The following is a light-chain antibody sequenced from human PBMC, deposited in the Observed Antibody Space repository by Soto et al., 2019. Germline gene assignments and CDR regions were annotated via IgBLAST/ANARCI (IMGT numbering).Light chain of an antibody. CDR3: EQFFTTPWT. CDR1: QPVLYNSNNKNY. Sequence: DIVMTQSPDSLAVSLGERATIDCKSSQPVLYNSNNKNYLAWYQQKPGQPPKLLIYWASTRESGVPDRFSGSGSATGFTLTIRSLQAEDVAVYYCEQFFTTPWTFGRGTKVEIK. V-gene: IGKV4-1*01. CDR2: WAS. J-gene: IGKJ1*01.